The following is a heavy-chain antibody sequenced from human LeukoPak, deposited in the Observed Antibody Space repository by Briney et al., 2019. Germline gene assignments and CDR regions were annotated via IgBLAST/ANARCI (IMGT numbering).Heavy chain of an antibody. Sequence: GGSLRLSCAASGFTFSSYVMHWVRRAPGKGLEWVAVIWYDGSNKYYADSVKGRFTISRDNSKNTLYLQMDSLRAEDTAVYYCARCLGYYDTLEWAFDIWGQGTMVTVSS. D-gene: IGHD3-22*01. CDR2: IWYDGSNK. CDR3: ARCLGYYDTLEWAFDI. CDR1: GFTFSSYV. J-gene: IGHJ3*02. V-gene: IGHV3-33*01.